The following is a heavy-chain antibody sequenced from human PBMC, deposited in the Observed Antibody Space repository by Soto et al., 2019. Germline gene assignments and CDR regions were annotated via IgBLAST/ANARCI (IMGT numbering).Heavy chain of an antibody. CDR2: INGDGSTT. CDR3: ARDPRNLGLDP. CDR1: GFTFSGYW. J-gene: IGHJ5*02. V-gene: IGHV3-74*01. Sequence: GGSLRLSCAASGFTFSGYWMHWVRQPPGKGLVWVSSINGDGSTTRYADSVKGRFTISRDNAKNTLYLQMNSLRAEDTAVFYCARDPRNLGLDPWGQGTLVTVSS.